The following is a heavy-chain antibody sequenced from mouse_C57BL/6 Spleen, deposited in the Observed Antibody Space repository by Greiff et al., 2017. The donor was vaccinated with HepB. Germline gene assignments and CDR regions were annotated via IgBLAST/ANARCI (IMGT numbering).Heavy chain of an antibody. J-gene: IGHJ4*01. CDR2: IYPGSGST. CDR3: ARRYYGSSPRAMDY. V-gene: IGHV1-55*01. CDR1: GYTFTSYW. Sequence: QVQLKQPGAELVKPGASVKMSCKASGYTFTSYWITWVKQRPGQGLEWIGDIYPGSGSTNYNEKFKSKATLTVDTSSSTAYMQLSSLTSEDSAVYYCARRYYGSSPRAMDYWGQGTSVTVSS. D-gene: IGHD1-1*01.